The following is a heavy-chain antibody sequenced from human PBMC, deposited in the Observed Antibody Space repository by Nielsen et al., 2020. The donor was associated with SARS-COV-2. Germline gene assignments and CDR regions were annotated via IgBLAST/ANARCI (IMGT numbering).Heavy chain of an antibody. Sequence: WFRQPPGKALEWLALIDWHDDKYYSTSLKTRLTISKDTSKNQVFLTMTNMDPVDTATYYCARISAIVRGVIHYYYGMDVWGQGTTVTVSS. V-gene: IGHV2-70*01. J-gene: IGHJ6*02. CDR2: IDWHDDK. D-gene: IGHD3-10*01. CDR3: ARISAIVRGVIHYYYGMDV.